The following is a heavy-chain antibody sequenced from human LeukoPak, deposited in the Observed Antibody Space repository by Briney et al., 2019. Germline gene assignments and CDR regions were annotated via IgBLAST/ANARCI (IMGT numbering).Heavy chain of an antibody. J-gene: IGHJ4*02. V-gene: IGHV1-46*01. CDR3: ARDYYDRSGYYFCVGF. CDR1: GYTFTSYY. D-gene: IGHD3-22*01. Sequence: ASVKVSCKASGYTFTSYYMHWVRQAPGQGLEWVGVINPSGGSTSYAQKFQGRVTMTRDTSTSTVYMELSSLRSEDTAVYYCARDYYDRSGYYFCVGFWGQGTLVTVSS. CDR2: INPSGGST.